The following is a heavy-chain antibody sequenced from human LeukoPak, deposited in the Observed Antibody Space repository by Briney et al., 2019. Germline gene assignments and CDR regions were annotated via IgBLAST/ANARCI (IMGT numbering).Heavy chain of an antibody. CDR3: AKGVSSYGDYGDVGY. D-gene: IGHD4-17*01. CDR1: GFTFSSYG. J-gene: IGHJ4*02. V-gene: IGHV3-30*02. CDR2: IRYDGTNK. Sequence: TGGSLRLSCAASGFTFSSYGMHWVRQAPGKGLEWVAFIRYDGTNKYYADSVKGRFTISRDNSKNTLYLQMNSLRAEDTAVYYCAKGVSSYGDYGDVGYWGQGTLVTVSS.